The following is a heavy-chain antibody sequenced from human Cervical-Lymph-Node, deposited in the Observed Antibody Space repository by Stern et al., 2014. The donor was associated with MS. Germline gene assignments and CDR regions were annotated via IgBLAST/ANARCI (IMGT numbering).Heavy chain of an antibody. V-gene: IGHV3-33*01. CDR2: LWYDGSNK. CDR1: GFTFSSYG. Sequence: QLVQSGGGVVQPGRSLRLSCAASGFTFSSYGMHWVRQAPGKGLEWVAVLWYDGSNKYYADSVKGPFTISRDNSKNTLYLQMNSLRAEDTAVYYCAREYRTVTLLDYWGQGTLVTVSS. J-gene: IGHJ4*02. D-gene: IGHD4-17*01. CDR3: AREYRTVTLLDY.